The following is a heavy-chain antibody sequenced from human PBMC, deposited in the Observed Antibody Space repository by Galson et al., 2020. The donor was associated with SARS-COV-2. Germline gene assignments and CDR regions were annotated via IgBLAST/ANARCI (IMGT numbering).Heavy chain of an antibody. CDR3: ARGWAVAGIGY. CDR1: GFTVSSNY. J-gene: IGHJ4*02. V-gene: IGHV3-66*02. D-gene: IGHD6-19*01. CDR2: IYSGGST. Sequence: GESLKISCAASGFTVSSNYMSWVRQAPGKGLEWVSVIYSGGSTYYADSVKGRFTISRDNSKNTLYLQMNSLRAEDTAVYYCARGWAVAGIGYWGQGTLVTVSS.